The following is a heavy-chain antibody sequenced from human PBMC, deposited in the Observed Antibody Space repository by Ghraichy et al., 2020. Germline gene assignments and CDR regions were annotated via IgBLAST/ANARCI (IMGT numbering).Heavy chain of an antibody. CDR3: ARGYSSGWYARLNWFDP. CDR1: GGSISSYY. V-gene: IGHV4-59*08. Sequence: SETLSLTCTVSGGSISSYYWSWIRQPPGKGLEWIGYIYYSGSTNYNPSLKSRVTISVDTSKNQFSLRLNSVTAADTAVYYCARGYSSGWYARLNWFDPWGQGTLVTVSS. J-gene: IGHJ5*02. CDR2: IYYSGST. D-gene: IGHD6-19*01.